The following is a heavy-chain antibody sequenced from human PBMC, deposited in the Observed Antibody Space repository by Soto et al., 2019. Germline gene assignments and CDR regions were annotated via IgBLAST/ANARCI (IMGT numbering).Heavy chain of an antibody. CDR1: AFAVTRNY. V-gene: IGHV3-53*01. Sequence: GPLGLSCAISAFAVTRNYLSWVRPAPGKGLEWVSVHYSGGSTYYADSVQGRFTISRDKSNTTLYLQMRRVRAEDSAVYCCAXHRHPRGTGGGTSPHDPLGKGTQSVFSS. J-gene: IGHJ5*02. CDR3: AXHRHPRGTGGGTSPHDP. D-gene: IGHD1-1*01. CDR2: HYSGGST.